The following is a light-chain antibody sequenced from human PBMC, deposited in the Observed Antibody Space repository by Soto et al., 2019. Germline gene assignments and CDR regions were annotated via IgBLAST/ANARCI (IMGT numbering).Light chain of an antibody. CDR3: CSYSTSNTHNYV. CDR2: EVN. V-gene: IGLV2-14*01. Sequence: SALPQPASVSGSPGQSITVSCTGTSSDIGGYNYVSWYQHHPGKAPQLIIYEVNLRPSGVSDRFSASKSGDTASLTISGLQAGDEADYYCCSYSTSNTHNYVFGTGTKVTVL. J-gene: IGLJ1*01. CDR1: SSDIGGYNY.